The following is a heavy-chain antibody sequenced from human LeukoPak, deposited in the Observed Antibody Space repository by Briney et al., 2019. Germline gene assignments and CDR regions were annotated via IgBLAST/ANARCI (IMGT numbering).Heavy chain of an antibody. V-gene: IGHV1-18*01. CDR2: ISAYNGNT. D-gene: IGHD2-15*01. J-gene: IGHJ5*02. CDR3: ARDLCSGGSCSYNWFDP. Sequence: ASVKVSCKASGYTFTSYGISWVRQAPGQGLEWMGWISAYNGNTNYAQKLQGRVTMTTDTSTSTAYMELRSLRSDDTAVYYCARDLCSGGSCSYNWFDPWGQGTLVTVSS. CDR1: GYTFTSYG.